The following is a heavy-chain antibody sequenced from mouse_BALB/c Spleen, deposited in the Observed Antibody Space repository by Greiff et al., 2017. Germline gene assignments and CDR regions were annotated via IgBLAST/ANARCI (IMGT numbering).Heavy chain of an antibody. D-gene: IGHD2-4*01. J-gene: IGHJ4*01. CDR1: GFNIKDYY. CDR2: IDPENGDT. CDR3: NGYMITTGYYYAMDY. Sequence: EVKLQQSGAELVRSGASVKLSCTASGFNIKDYYMHWVKQRPEQGLEWIGWIDPENGDTEYAPKFQGKATMTADTSSNTAYLQLSSLTSEDTAVYYCNGYMITTGYYYAMDYWGQGTSVTVSS. V-gene: IGHV14-4*02.